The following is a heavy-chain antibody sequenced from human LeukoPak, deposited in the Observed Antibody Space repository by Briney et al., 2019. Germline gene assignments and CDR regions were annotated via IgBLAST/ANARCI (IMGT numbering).Heavy chain of an antibody. CDR1: GFTFSSYA. CDR2: ISGSGGST. CDR3: AKLPRSGYYLKY. J-gene: IGHJ4*02. V-gene: IGHV3-23*01. D-gene: IGHD3-3*01. Sequence: GSLRLSCAGSGFTFSSYAMSWVRQAPGKGLEWVSVISGSGGSTYYADSVKGRFTISRDNSKNTLYLQMNSLRAEDTAVYYCAKLPRSGYYLKYWGQGTLVTVSS.